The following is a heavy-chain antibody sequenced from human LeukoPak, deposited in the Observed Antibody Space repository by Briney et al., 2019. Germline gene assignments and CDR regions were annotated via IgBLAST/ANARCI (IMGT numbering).Heavy chain of an antibody. CDR2: IYSGGST. D-gene: IGHD6-19*01. Sequence: PGGSLRLSCAASGFTVGSNYMSWVRQTPGKGLEWVSVIYSGGSTYYADSVKGRFTISRDNSKNTLYLQMNSLRAEDTAVYYCARVRADIAVAWFDYWGQGTLVTVSS. CDR1: GFTVGSNY. J-gene: IGHJ4*02. CDR3: ARVRADIAVAWFDY. V-gene: IGHV3-53*01.